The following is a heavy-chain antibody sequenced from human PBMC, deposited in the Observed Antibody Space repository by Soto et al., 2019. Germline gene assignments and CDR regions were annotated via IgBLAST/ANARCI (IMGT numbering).Heavy chain of an antibody. D-gene: IGHD5-12*01. Sequence: GGSLRLSCAASGFTFSSYWMHWVRQAPGKGLVWVSRINSDGSSTSYADSVKGRFTISRDNAKNTLYLQMNSLRAEDTAVYYCATVATIDRGEPYYYYYYMDVWGKGTTVTVSS. V-gene: IGHV3-74*01. CDR1: GFTFSSYW. CDR3: ATVATIDRGEPYYYYYYMDV. J-gene: IGHJ6*03. CDR2: INSDGSST.